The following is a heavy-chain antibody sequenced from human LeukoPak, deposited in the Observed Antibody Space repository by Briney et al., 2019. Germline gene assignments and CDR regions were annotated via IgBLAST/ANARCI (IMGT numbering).Heavy chain of an antibody. CDR3: ARHTGGDFDY. Sequence: SETLSLTCTVPGGSISSYYWSWIRQPPGKGLEWIGYIYYSGSTNYNPSLKSRVTISVDTSKNQFSLKLSSVTAADTAVYYCARHTGGDFDYWGQGTLVTVSS. D-gene: IGHD4-17*01. V-gene: IGHV4-59*08. J-gene: IGHJ4*02. CDR2: IYYSGST. CDR1: GGSISSYY.